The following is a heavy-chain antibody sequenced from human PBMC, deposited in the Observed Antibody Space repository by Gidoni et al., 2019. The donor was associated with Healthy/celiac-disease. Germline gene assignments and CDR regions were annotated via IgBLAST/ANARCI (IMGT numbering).Heavy chain of an antibody. J-gene: IGHJ6*02. V-gene: IGHV1-69*01. Sequence: QVQLVQSGAAVKKPGSSVKVSCKAPGGTFSSYAISWVRQAPGQGLEWMGGIIPIFGTANYAQKCQGRVTITADESTSTAYMELSSLRSEDTAVYYCARDSTGYSSSWFSPPGMDVWGQGTTVTVSS. D-gene: IGHD6-13*01. CDR2: IIPIFGTA. CDR3: ARDSTGYSSSWFSPPGMDV. CDR1: GGTFSSYA.